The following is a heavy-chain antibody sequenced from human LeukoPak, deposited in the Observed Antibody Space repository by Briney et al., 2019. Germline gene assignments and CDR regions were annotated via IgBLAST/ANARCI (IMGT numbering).Heavy chain of an antibody. CDR3: AREGVYYYGMDV. CDR2: INAGNGNT. Sequence: GASVKVSCKASGYTFTSYAMHWVRQAPGQRLEWMGWINAGNGNTKYSQKFQGRVTITRDTSASTAYMELSSLRSEDTAVYYCAREGVYYYGMDVWGQGTTVTVSS. CDR1: GYTFTSYA. J-gene: IGHJ6*02. V-gene: IGHV1-3*01.